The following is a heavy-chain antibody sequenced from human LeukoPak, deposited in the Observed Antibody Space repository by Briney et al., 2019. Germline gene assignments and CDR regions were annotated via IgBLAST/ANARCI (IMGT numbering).Heavy chain of an antibody. J-gene: IGHJ4*02. V-gene: IGHV4-31*03. D-gene: IGHD5-24*01. Sequence: SETLSLTCTVSGGSISSGGYYWSWIRQHPGKGLEWTGYIYYSGSTYYNPSLKSRVTISVDTSKNQFSLKLNSVTAADAAVYYCARDEDGYNRFDSWGQGTLVTVSS. CDR2: IYYSGST. CDR1: GGSISSGGYY. CDR3: ARDEDGYNRFDS.